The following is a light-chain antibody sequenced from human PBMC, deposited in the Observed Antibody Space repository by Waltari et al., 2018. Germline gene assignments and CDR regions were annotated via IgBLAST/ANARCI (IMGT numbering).Light chain of an antibody. CDR3: QQSYSTLLT. J-gene: IGKJ1*01. CDR1: QSISSY. V-gene: IGKV1-39*01. Sequence: DIQRMQPASAVSASAGDRVTIIVRASQSISSYFNWYQQEPGKAPKLLIYAASGLQSGVPSRFSGSGSETDFTLTISSLQPEDFATDYCQQSYSTLLTFRQRTKVEIK. CDR2: AAS.